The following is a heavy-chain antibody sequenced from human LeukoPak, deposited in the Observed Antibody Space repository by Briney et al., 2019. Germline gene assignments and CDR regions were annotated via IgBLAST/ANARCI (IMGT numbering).Heavy chain of an antibody. V-gene: IGHV3-53*01. D-gene: IGHD2-15*01. CDR3: ARDIYCSDTACRDY. CDR2: IYSGGST. CDR1: GVTVSTNY. J-gene: IGHJ4*02. Sequence: GGSLRLSCAASGVTVSTNYMTWVRQAPGKGLEWVSIIYSGGSTYYADSVMGRFTSSRDNSKNTVYLQMNSLRAEDTAVYYCARDIYCSDTACRDYWGQGTLVTVSS.